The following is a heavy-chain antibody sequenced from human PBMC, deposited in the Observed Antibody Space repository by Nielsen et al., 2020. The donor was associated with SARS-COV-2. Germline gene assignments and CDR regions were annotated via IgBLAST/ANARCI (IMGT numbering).Heavy chain of an antibody. CDR1: GFTFSSYA. CDR2: ISGSGGST. Sequence: GESLKISCAASGFTFSSYAMSWVRQAPGKGLEWVSAISGSGGSTYYADSVKGRFTISRDNSKNTLYLHMNSLRAEDTAVYYCAKDFGRNYYYGMDVWGQGTTVTVSS. V-gene: IGHV3-23*01. J-gene: IGHJ6*02. CDR3: AKDFGRNYYYGMDV. D-gene: IGHD3-10*01.